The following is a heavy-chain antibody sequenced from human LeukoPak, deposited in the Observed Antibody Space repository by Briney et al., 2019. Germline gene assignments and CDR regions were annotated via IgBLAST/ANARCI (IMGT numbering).Heavy chain of an antibody. CDR3: ARVLGGSGSYNY. CDR1: GYTFTSYD. D-gene: IGHD3-10*01. CDR2: INPNSGGT. Sequence: ASVKVSCKASGYTFTSYDINWVRQATGQGLEWMGWINPNSGGTNYAQKFQGRVTMTRDTSISTAYMELSRLRSDDTAVYYCARVLGGSGSYNYWGQGTLVTVSS. V-gene: IGHV1-2*02. J-gene: IGHJ4*02.